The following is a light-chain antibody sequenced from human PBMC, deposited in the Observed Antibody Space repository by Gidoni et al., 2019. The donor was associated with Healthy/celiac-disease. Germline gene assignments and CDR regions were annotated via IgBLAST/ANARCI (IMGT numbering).Light chain of an antibody. CDR3: RISHSSAGV. CDR1: IGINVGTYR. J-gene: IGLJ3*02. V-gene: IGLV5-45*01. CDR2: YKSDADK. Sequence: QPVLLQPAYLSAPPGASASLTCPLRIGINVGTYRVSWYQQKPGRPPQYLLLYKSDADKQQGSGVPSRFSGSKAGSADAGIIRIAGLRYEDESDYYVRISHSSAGVFGGGTKLTVL.